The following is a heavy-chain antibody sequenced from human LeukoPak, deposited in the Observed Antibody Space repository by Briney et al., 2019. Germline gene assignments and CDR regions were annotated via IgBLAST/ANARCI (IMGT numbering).Heavy chain of an antibody. D-gene: IGHD3-16*02. J-gene: IGHJ4*02. Sequence: GGSLRLSCAASGFTFSSYGTHWVRQAPGKGLEWVAFIRYDGSNKYYADSVKGRFTISRDNSKNTLYLQMNSLRAEDTAVYYCARGFIADYFDYWGQGTLVTVSS. CDR1: GFTFSSYG. CDR2: IRYDGSNK. V-gene: IGHV3-30*02. CDR3: ARGFIADYFDY.